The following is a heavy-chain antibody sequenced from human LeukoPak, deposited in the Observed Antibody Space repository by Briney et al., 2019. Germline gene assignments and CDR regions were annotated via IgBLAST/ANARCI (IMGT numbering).Heavy chain of an antibody. V-gene: IGHV1-46*01. Sequence: ASVKVSCKASGYTFTSYYMHWVRQAPGQGLEWMGIINPSGGSTSYAQKFQGRVTMTRDTSTSTVYMELSSLRSEDTAVCYCARDSYAPDYDILTGYYPNYFDYWGQGTLVTVSS. J-gene: IGHJ4*02. D-gene: IGHD3-9*01. CDR1: GYTFTSYY. CDR3: ARDSYAPDYDILTGYYPNYFDY. CDR2: INPSGGST.